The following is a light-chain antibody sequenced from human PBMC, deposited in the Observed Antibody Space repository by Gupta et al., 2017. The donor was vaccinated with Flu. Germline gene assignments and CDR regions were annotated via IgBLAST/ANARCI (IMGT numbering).Light chain of an antibody. Sequence: QSALTQPASVSGSPGQSITISCTGTSSDVGNYNLVSWYQQHPGKAPKLMMYEGSKRPSGVSNRFSGSKSGNTASLTISGLQAEDDADYYCCSYGGSSTHVFGTGTKVTVL. J-gene: IGLJ1*01. CDR2: EGS. CDR1: SSDVGNYNL. V-gene: IGLV2-23*01. CDR3: CSYGGSSTHV.